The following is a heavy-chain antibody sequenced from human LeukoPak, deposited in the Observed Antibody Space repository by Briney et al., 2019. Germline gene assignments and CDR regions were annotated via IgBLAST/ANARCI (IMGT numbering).Heavy chain of an antibody. CDR2: IIPIFGTT. D-gene: IGHD3-10*01. V-gene: IGHV1-69*13. Sequence: ASVKVSCQASGGTFSSYAISWVRQAPGQGLEWLGGIIPIFGTTNYAQKFQGRVTITADESTSTAYMELSSLRSEDTAVYYCARSVTHYYGSGIDYWGQGTLVTVSS. CDR3: ARSVTHYYGSGIDY. CDR1: GGTFSSYA. J-gene: IGHJ4*02.